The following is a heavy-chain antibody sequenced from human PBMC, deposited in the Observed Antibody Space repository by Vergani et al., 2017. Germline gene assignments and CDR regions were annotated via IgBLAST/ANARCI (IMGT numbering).Heavy chain of an antibody. J-gene: IGHJ3*01. Sequence: QVQLQESGPGLVKPSQTLSLTCTVSGASINNDFYYWHWIRQPAGKGLEWIGRIYVSGITDYNSSLQSRVSMSGDTSKNQFSLTLTSVTAADTAVYYCVRDNKQLRPRAFELWGQGTMVTVSS. CDR1: GASINNDFYY. CDR2: IYVSGIT. D-gene: IGHD4-23*01. CDR3: VRDNKQLRPRAFEL. V-gene: IGHV4-61*02.